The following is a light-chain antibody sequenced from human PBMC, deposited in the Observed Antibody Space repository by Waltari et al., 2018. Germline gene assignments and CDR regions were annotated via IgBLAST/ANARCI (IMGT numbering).Light chain of an antibody. V-gene: IGLV2-11*01. CDR3: CSYAGSYTYVV. CDR2: DVT. Sequence: QSALTQPRSVSGSPGQSVTISCTGTSSDVGTYNYVSWYQQHPGKAPKLMIYDVTKRPSRVPDRCSGSKSGNTASLTISGLQADDEADYYCCSYAGSYTYVVFGGGTRLTVL. J-gene: IGLJ2*01. CDR1: SSDVGTYNY.